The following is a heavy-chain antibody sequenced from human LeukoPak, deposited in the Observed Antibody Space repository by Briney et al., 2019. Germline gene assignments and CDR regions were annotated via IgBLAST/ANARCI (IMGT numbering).Heavy chain of an antibody. Sequence: PSQTLSLTCTVSGGSISSGAYFWRWLRQHPGKGLEWIGFIYYSGTTYYNPSLKSRLTLSKDTSKNHFSLTLSSVTAADTAVYYCARAHGSGGDYFDYWGQGTLVTVSS. J-gene: IGHJ4*02. CDR1: GGSISSGAYF. CDR3: ARAHGSGGDYFDY. D-gene: IGHD5-12*01. V-gene: IGHV4-31*03. CDR2: IYYSGTT.